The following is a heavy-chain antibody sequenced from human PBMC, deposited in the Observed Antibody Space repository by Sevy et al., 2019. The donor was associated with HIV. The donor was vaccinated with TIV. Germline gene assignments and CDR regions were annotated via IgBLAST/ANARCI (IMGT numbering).Heavy chain of an antibody. J-gene: IGHJ4*02. D-gene: IGHD6-13*01. CDR3: AREEAASPSHY. CDR1: GFTFSSYS. V-gene: IGHV3-21*01. Sequence: GESLKISCAASGFTFSSYSMNWVRQAPGKGLEWVSSISSSSSYIYYADSVKGRFTISRDNAKNSLYLQMNSLRAEDTAVYYCAREEAASPSHYWGQGTLVTVSS. CDR2: ISSSSSYI.